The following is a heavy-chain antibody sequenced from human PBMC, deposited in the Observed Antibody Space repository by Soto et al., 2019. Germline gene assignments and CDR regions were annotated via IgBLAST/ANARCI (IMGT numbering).Heavy chain of an antibody. V-gene: IGHV4-39*01. Sequence: SETLSLTCTVSGGSISRDSYYWGWIRQSPEKRLEWIASISYSGSTYYNPTLKSRLIISVDTSKSQFSLKLSSVTAADTAVYYCVRFCPLPYSDALTDYTDAFDYWGQGTQVTVSS. CDR3: VRFCPLPYSDALTDYTDAFDY. CDR1: GGSISRDSYY. D-gene: IGHD3-9*01. CDR2: ISYSGST. J-gene: IGHJ4*02.